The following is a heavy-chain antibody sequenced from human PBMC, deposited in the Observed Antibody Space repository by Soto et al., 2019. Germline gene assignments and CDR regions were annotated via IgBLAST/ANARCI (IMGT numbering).Heavy chain of an antibody. J-gene: IGHJ6*02. CDR1: GGSISSGGYY. CDR2: IYYSGST. V-gene: IGHV4-31*03. D-gene: IGHD4-17*01. CDR3: ARTERRQVTTFYYYYYGMDV. Sequence: SETLSLTCTVSGGSISSGGYYWSWIRQHPGKGLEWIGYIYYSGSTYYNPSLKSRVTISVDTSKNQFSLKLSSVTAADTAVYYCARTERRQVTTFYYYYYGMDVWGQGTTVTVSS.